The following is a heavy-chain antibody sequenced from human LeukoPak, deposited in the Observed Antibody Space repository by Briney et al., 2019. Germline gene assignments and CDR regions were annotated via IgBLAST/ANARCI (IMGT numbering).Heavy chain of an antibody. D-gene: IGHD6-19*01. CDR3: ARFLIAVAGTVKYFDL. CDR1: GYSFTSYW. CDR2: TYPGDSDT. J-gene: IGHJ2*01. V-gene: IGHV5-51*03. Sequence: KPGESLKISCRGSGYSFTSYWIGWVRQIPGKGLEWMGTTYPGDSDTRYSPSFQGQVTISADKSISTAYLQWSSLKASDTAMYYCARFLIAVAGTVKYFDLWGRGTLVTVSS.